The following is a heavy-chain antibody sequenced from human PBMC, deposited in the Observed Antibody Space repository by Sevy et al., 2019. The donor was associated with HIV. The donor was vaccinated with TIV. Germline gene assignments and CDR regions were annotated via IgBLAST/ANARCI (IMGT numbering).Heavy chain of an antibody. V-gene: IGHV3-43*01. D-gene: IGHD6-13*01. J-gene: IGHJ6*02. CDR1: GFTFDDYT. CDR3: AKDLESAAGCYYYYGMDV. Sequence: GGSLRLSCAASGFTFDDYTMHWVRQAPGKGLEWVSLISWDGGSTYYADSVKGRFTISRDNSKNSLYLQMNSLRTEDTALYYCAKDLESAAGCYYYYGMDVWGQGTTVTVSS. CDR2: ISWDGGST.